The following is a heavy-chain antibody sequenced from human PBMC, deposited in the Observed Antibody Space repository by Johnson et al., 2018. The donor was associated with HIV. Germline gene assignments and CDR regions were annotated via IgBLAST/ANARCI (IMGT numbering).Heavy chain of an antibody. V-gene: IGHV3-20*04. CDR1: GFTFDDYG. Sequence: EVQLVESGGGVVRPGGSLRLSCAASGFTFDDYGMSWVRQAPGKGLEWVSGINWNGGSTYYADSVKGRFTISRDNSKNTLYLQMNSLRAEDTAVYYCARAYYTFWSGYDAFDIWGQGTMVTVSS. CDR2: INWNGGST. D-gene: IGHD3-3*01. J-gene: IGHJ3*02. CDR3: ARAYYTFWSGYDAFDI.